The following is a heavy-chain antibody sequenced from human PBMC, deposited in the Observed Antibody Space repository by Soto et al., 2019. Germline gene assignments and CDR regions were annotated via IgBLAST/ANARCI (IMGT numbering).Heavy chain of an antibody. V-gene: IGHV1-69*06. Sequence: SVKVSCKASGGTFSIYAISWVLQAPGQGLEWMGGIIPIFGTANYAQKFQGRVTITADKSTSTAYMELSSLRSEDTAVYYCARADTAMVKVDYWGQGTLVTVSS. J-gene: IGHJ4*02. CDR1: GGTFSIYA. D-gene: IGHD5-18*01. CDR3: ARADTAMVKVDY. CDR2: IIPIFGTA.